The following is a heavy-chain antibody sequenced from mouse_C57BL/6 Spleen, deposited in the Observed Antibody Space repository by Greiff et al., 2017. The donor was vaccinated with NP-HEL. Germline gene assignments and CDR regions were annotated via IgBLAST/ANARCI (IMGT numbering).Heavy chain of an antibody. CDR3: ARPYYYGSSSGFAY. D-gene: IGHD1-1*01. J-gene: IGHJ3*01. CDR2: ISSGSSTI. Sequence: EVHLVESGGGLVKPGGSLKLSCAASGFTFSDYGMHWVRQAPEKGLEWVAFISSGSSTIYYADTVKGRFTISRDNAKNTLFLQMTSLRSEDTAMYYCARPYYYGSSSGFAYWGQGTLVTVSA. V-gene: IGHV5-17*01. CDR1: GFTFSDYG.